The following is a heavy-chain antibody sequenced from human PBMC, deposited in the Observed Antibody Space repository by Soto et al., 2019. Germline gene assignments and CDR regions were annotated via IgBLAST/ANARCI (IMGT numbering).Heavy chain of an antibody. J-gene: IGHJ5*02. CDR2: IVVGSGNT. CDR3: AAGRELGELLNWFDP. Sequence: QMQLVQSGPEVKKPGTSVKVSCKASGFTFTSSAMQWVRQARGQRLEWIGWIVVGSGNTNYAQKFQERVTITRDMSTSTAYMELSSLRSEDTAVYYCAAGRELGELLNWFDPWGQGTLVTVSS. D-gene: IGHD3-16*01. CDR1: GFTFTSSA. V-gene: IGHV1-58*02.